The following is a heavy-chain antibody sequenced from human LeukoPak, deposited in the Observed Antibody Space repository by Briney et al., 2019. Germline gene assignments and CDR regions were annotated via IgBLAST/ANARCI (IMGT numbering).Heavy chain of an antibody. CDR1: GGSFSGYY. V-gene: IGHV4-34*01. CDR2: INHSGST. CDR3: SRRGYCSSTSCYVDFDY. D-gene: IGHD2-2*01. J-gene: IGHJ4*02. Sequence: SETLSLTCAVYGGSFSGYYWSWIRQPPGKGLEWIGEINHSGSTNYNPSLKSRVTISVDTSKNQFSLKLSSVTAADTAVYYCSRRGYCSSTSCYVDFDYWGQGTLVTVSS.